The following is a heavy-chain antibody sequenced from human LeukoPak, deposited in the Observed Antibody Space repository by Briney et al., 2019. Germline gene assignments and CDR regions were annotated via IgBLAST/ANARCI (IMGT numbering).Heavy chain of an antibody. CDR3: ARGNVEDYYYYYYGMDV. V-gene: IGHV1-69*13. CDR2: IIPIFGTA. D-gene: IGHD3-16*01. CDR1: GGTFSSYA. J-gene: IGHJ6*02. Sequence: SVKVSCKASGGTFSSYAISWVRQALGQGLEWMGGIIPIFGTANYAQKFQGRVTITADESTSTAYMELSSLRSEDTAVYYCARGNVEDYYYYYYGMDVWGQGTTVTVSS.